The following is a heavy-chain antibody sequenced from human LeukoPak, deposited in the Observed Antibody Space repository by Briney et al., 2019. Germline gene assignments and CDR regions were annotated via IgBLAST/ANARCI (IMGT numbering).Heavy chain of an antibody. D-gene: IGHD6-13*01. CDR3: AHRYSSIWSVGDS. CDR1: GFTVSSYA. V-gene: IGHV3-23*01. CDR2: ISGGSDST. Sequence: QPGGSLRLSCTASGFTVSSYAMSWVRQAPGKGLEWVSAISGGSDSTYYADSVKGRFTISRDTSKNTLYLQMNSLRAEDTAVYFCAHRYSSIWSVGDSWGQGTLVTVSS. J-gene: IGHJ4*02.